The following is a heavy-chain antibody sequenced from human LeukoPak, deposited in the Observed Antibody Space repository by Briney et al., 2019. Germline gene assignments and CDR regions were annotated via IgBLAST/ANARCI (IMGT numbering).Heavy chain of an antibody. CDR3: ARQAYSSNLGWFDP. CDR2: IYNSGST. J-gene: IGHJ5*02. D-gene: IGHD6-13*01. CDR1: GGSISSSTYY. Sequence: PSETLSLTRSVSGGSISSSTYYWGWIRQPPGKGLEWIGNIYNSGSTYYNPSLKSRVTISVDTSKNQFSLKLSSVTAADTAVYYCARQAYSSNLGWFDPWGQGTLVTVSS. V-gene: IGHV4-39*01.